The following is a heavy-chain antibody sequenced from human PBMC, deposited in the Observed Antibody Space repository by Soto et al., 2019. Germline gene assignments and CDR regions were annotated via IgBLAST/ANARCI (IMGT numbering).Heavy chain of an antibody. V-gene: IGHV3-23*01. CDR3: APHVSCSGGSCQYDAFAI. Sequence: EVQVLESGGGLVQPGGSLRLSCEGSGFTVSSHAMTWIRQAPGKGPEWVSTVTADGGTYYADSVKGRFAMSRDTSENTLYLQMISLGAEDMAAYYCAPHVSCSGGSCQYDAFAIRGQGTMVTVSS. CDR1: GFTVSSHA. D-gene: IGHD2-15*01. CDR2: VTADGGT. J-gene: IGHJ3*02.